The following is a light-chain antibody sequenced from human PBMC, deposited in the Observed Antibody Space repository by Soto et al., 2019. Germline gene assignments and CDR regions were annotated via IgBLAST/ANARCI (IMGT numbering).Light chain of an antibody. CDR1: QAISNY. V-gene: IGKV1-33*01. Sequence: DIQMNQSPSSLSAPVGDRVTIPCRASQAISNYLAWYQQKPGKAPKLLIYDASNLETGVPSRFSGSGSGTDFTFTICSLQPEDIATYYCQQYDNLPITLGQGTRLEIK. J-gene: IGKJ5*01. CDR2: DAS. CDR3: QQYDNLPIT.